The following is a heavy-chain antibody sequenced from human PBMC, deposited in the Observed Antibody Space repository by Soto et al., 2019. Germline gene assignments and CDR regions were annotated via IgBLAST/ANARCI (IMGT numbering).Heavy chain of an antibody. Sequence: PGGSLRLSCAASGFTFSNYGMHWVRQAPGKGLEWVAVISNDGSHKYYADSVKGRFTISRDNSKNTLFLEMSSLRPEDTAVYYCVKDNLHSGSYEKWYFDLWGRGTLVTVSS. CDR2: ISNDGSHK. V-gene: IGHV3-30*18. CDR1: GFTFSNYG. D-gene: IGHD1-26*01. J-gene: IGHJ2*01. CDR3: VKDNLHSGSYEKWYFDL.